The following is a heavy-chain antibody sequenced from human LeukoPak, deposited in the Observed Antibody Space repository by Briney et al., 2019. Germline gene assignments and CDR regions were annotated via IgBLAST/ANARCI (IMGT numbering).Heavy chain of an antibody. Sequence: PSETLSLTCSVSAGAISTYYWSWIRQPPGKGLEWIGHIYYNGNTNYSPSLKSRVTISIDMSKNQFSLKLSSVTAADTAAYYCASLGDFDIWGQGTMVTVSS. CDR1: AGAISTYY. CDR3: ASLGDFDI. J-gene: IGHJ3*02. V-gene: IGHV4-59*01. D-gene: IGHD3-10*01. CDR2: IYYNGNT.